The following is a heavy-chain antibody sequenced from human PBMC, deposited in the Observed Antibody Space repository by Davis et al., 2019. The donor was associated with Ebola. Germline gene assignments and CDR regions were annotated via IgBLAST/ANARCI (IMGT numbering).Heavy chain of an antibody. Sequence: PGGSLRLSCAASGLTFSHHWMSWVRQAPGKGLEWVSGINWSGGSTAYADSVKGRFTISRDNAKNSLYLQMNNLRAEDTALYHCARGDYCSSAGCYVKDWYFDLWGRGALVTVSS. J-gene: IGHJ2*01. V-gene: IGHV3-20*01. CDR1: GLTFSHHW. CDR3: ARGDYCSSAGCYVKDWYFDL. CDR2: INWSGGST. D-gene: IGHD2-2*01.